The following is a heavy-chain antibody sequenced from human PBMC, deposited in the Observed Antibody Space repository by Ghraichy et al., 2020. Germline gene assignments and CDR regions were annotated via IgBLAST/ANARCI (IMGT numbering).Heavy chain of an antibody. J-gene: IGHJ4*02. V-gene: IGHV3-23*01. CDR1: GFTFSGYA. D-gene: IGHD1-7*01. CDR3: AKFRGGNYGVYHFDN. Sequence: GGSLRLSCAASGFTFSGYAMSWVRQAPGKGLEWVSAINDDGVGTHYADSVKGRFTISRDNTRNTLFLQMNSLRAEDTAIYYCAKFRGGNYGVYHFDNWGQGSLVTVSS. CDR2: INDDGVGT.